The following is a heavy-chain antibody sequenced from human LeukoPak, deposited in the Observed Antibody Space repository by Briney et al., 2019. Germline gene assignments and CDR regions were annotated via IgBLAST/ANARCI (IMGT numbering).Heavy chain of an antibody. J-gene: IGHJ4*02. D-gene: IGHD3-3*01. CDR3: ASHDFWSGNNDY. V-gene: IGHV4-61*02. Sequence: SETLSLTCTVSGGSISSGSYYWSWIRQPAGKGLEWIGRIYTSGSTNYNPSLKSRVTISVDTSKNQFSLNLSSVTAADTAVYYCASHDFWSGNNDYWGQGTLVTVSS. CDR2: IYTSGST. CDR1: GGSISSGSYY.